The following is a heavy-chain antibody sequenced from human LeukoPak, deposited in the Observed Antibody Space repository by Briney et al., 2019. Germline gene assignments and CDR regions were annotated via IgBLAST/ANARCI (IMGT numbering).Heavy chain of an antibody. CDR1: GGSFSGYY. CDR2: INHSGST. V-gene: IGHV4-34*01. D-gene: IGHD3-16*01. CDR3: ARHRAFGGVMGDFYFDY. Sequence: SETLSLTCAVYGGSFSGYYWSWIRQPPGKGLEWIGEINHSGSTNYNPSLKSRVTISVDTSKNQFSLKLSSVTAADTAVYYCARHRAFGGVMGDFYFDYWGQGTLVTVSS. J-gene: IGHJ4*02.